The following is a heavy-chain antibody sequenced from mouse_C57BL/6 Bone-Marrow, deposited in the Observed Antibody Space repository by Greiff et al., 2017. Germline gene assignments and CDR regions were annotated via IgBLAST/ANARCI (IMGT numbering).Heavy chain of an antibody. D-gene: IGHD2-1*01. CDR2: ISSGSSTI. CDR3: ALIYPYYFDY. V-gene: IGHV5-17*01. CDR1: GFTFSDYG. J-gene: IGHJ2*01. Sequence: EVMLVESGGGLVKPGGSLKLSCAASGFTFSDYGMHWVRQAPEKGLEWVAYISSGSSTIYYADTVKGRFTISRDNAKNTLFLQMTSLRSEDTAMYYCALIYPYYFDYWGQGTTLTVSS.